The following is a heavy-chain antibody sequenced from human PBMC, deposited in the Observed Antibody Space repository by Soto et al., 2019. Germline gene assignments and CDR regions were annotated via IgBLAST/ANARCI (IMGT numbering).Heavy chain of an antibody. CDR2: IYYSGST. CDR3: VRSNVPDAMYWLDP. CDR1: GGSIRSYY. Sequence: PSETLSLTCTVSGGSIRSYYWSWIRQPPGKGLEWIAYIYYSGSTNLNPSLKSRVTISVDTSKNQFSLKLTSVTAADTAVYYCVRSNVPDAMYWLDPWGQGTLVTLAS. D-gene: IGHD2-2*01. V-gene: IGHV4-59*08. J-gene: IGHJ5*02.